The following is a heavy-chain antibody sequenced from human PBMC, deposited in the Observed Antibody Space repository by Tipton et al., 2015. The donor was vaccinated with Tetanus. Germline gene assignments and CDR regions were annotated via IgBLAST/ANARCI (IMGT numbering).Heavy chain of an antibody. D-gene: IGHD4-11*01. J-gene: IGHJ3*01. Sequence: TLSLTCTVSGGSINNGSFYWGWIRQPPGKGLEWIGSVFYSGSSFYNPSLKSRVTMSADTSKNQFSLKVGSVTAADTALYYCARRNTHADAFDCWGQGTMVTVSS. CDR1: GGSINNGSFY. V-gene: IGHV4-39*01. CDR3: ARRNTHADAFDC. CDR2: VFYSGSS.